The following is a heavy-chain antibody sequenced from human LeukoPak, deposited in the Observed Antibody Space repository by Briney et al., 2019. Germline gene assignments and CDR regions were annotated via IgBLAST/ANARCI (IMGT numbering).Heavy chain of an antibody. Sequence: PGGSLRLSCAASGFTFSSYSMNWVRQAPGKGLEWVSSISSSSSYIYYADSVKGRFTISRDNAKNLLYLQMSSLRAEDTAVYYCARRDYGGNSDAFDIWGQGTMVTVSS. J-gene: IGHJ3*02. CDR2: ISSSSSYI. CDR3: ARRDYGGNSDAFDI. D-gene: IGHD4-23*01. CDR1: GFTFSSYS. V-gene: IGHV3-21*01.